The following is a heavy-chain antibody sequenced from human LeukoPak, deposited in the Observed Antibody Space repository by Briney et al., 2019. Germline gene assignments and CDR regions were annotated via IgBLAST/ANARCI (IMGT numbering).Heavy chain of an antibody. CDR1: GYTFTSYY. J-gene: IGHJ5*02. V-gene: IGHV1-46*01. Sequence: ASVKVSCKASGYTFTSYYMHWVRQAPGQGLEWMGIINPSGGSTSYAQKFQGRVTMTRDTSTSTVYMELRSLRSADTAVYYCARQRVVGHWFDPWGQGTLVTVSS. D-gene: IGHD3-3*01. CDR3: ARQRVVGHWFDP. CDR2: INPSGGST.